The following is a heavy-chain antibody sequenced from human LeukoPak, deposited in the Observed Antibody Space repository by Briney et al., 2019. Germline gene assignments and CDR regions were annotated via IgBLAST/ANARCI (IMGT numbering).Heavy chain of an antibody. CDR3: VKGLKWGLPLDY. Sequence: GASLRLSCAASGFTFSSYAMSWVRQAPGKGLEWVSAISGSNRNTYYAHSVKGRFTISRDNSKNTLYLQMNSLRAEDTAVYYCVKGLKWGLPLDYWGQGTLVTVSS. J-gene: IGHJ4*02. D-gene: IGHD7-27*01. CDR2: ISGSNRNT. CDR1: GFTFSSYA. V-gene: IGHV3-23*01.